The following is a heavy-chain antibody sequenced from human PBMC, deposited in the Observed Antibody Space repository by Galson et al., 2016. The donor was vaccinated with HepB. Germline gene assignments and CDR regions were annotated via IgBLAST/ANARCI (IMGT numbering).Heavy chain of an antibody. CDR2: ISYAGTYT. J-gene: IGHJ4*02. CDR1: GFTFKIYG. V-gene: IGHV3-30*03. Sequence: SLRLSCAAPGFTFKIYGMHWVRQAPGKGLEWVAVISYAGTYTYYGDPVKGRFTISRDNSKNTLYLQMNSLRAEDTAVYYCVRDGDAYNFDFWGQGTLVTVSS. CDR3: VRDGDAYNFDF. D-gene: IGHD5-24*01.